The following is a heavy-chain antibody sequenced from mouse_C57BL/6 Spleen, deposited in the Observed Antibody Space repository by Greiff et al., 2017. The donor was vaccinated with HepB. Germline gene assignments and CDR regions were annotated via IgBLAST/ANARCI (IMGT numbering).Heavy chain of an antibody. CDR3: GRWITTVVALDY. V-gene: IGHV1-22*01. CDR2: INPNNGGT. D-gene: IGHD1-1*01. CDR1: GYTFTDYN. Sequence: EVQLQQSGPELVKPGASVKMSCKASGYTFTDYNMHWVKQSHGKSLEWIGYINPNNGGTSYNQKFKGKATLTVNKSSSTAYMELRSLTSEESAVYYCGRWITTVVALDYWGQGTTLTVSS. J-gene: IGHJ2*01.